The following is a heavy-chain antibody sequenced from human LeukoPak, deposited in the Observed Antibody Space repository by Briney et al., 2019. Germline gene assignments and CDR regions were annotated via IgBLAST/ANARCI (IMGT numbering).Heavy chain of an antibody. CDR2: IYIDGTT. V-gene: IGHV3-66*01. CDR3: ARGGSYPRAPFDY. Sequence: GGSLRLSCAASGFTVSNNYMSWVRQAPGKGLEWVSVIYIDGTTHYADSVRGRFTVSRDGSKNTLYLQMNSLRAEDTAVYYCARGGSYPRAPFDYWGQGTLVTVSS. J-gene: IGHJ4*02. D-gene: IGHD1-26*01. CDR1: GFTVSNNY.